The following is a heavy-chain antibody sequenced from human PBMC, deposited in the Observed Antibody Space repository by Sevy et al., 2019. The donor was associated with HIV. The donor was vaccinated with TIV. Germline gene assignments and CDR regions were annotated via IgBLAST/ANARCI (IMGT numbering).Heavy chain of an antibody. J-gene: IGHJ6*02. V-gene: IGHV4-4*07. CDR3: ARDGAYDSSGYYNRYYYYGMDV. CDR1: GGSISSYY. D-gene: IGHD3-22*01. Sequence: SDTLSLTCTVSGGSISSYYWSWIRQPAGKGLEWIGRIYTSGSTNYNPSLKSRVTMSVDTSKNQFSLKLSSVTAADTAVYYCARDGAYDSSGYYNRYYYYGMDVWGQGTTVTVSS. CDR2: IYTSGST.